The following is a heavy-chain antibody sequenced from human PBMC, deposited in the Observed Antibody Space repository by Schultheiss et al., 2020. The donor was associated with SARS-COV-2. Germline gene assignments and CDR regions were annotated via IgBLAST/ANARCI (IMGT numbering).Heavy chain of an antibody. J-gene: IGHJ4*02. CDR2: IHWNDDK. CDR1: GFSLSTCAVG. V-gene: IGHV2-5*01. CDR3: AHTLLPHWGNYRFDY. D-gene: IGHD3-16*02. Sequence: SGPTLVKPTQTLALTCTFSGFSLSTCAVGVGYIRQPPGKALEWLALIHWNDDKRYSPSLQSRLTITKDTSKNQVVLAMTNMDPVDTATYYCAHTLLPHWGNYRFDYWGQGILVTVSS.